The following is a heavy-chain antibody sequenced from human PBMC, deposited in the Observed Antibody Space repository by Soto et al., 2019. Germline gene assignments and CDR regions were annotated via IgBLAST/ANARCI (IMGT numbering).Heavy chain of an antibody. D-gene: IGHD3-9*01. Sequence: SETLSLTCTVSGGSISSGGYYWSWIRQHPGKGLEWIGYIYYSGSTYYNPSLKSRVTISVDTSKNQFSLKLSSVTAADTAVYYCARAWGYYDILTGYLPTGWFDPWGQGTLVTVSS. V-gene: IGHV4-31*03. CDR2: IYYSGST. CDR1: GGSISSGGYY. CDR3: ARAWGYYDILTGYLPTGWFDP. J-gene: IGHJ5*02.